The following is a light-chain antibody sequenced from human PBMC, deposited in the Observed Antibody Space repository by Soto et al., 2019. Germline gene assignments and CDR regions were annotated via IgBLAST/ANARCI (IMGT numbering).Light chain of an antibody. Sequence: QSALTQPASVSGSPGQSIAISCTGNSSDVGAYNYVSWYQRHPGKAPKLMIYEVSNRPSGVSNRFSGSKSGNTASLTVSGLQAEDEADYYCRSYTTSSTLVFGGGTKLTVL. J-gene: IGLJ2*01. V-gene: IGLV2-14*01. CDR1: SSDVGAYNY. CDR2: EVS. CDR3: RSYTTSSTLV.